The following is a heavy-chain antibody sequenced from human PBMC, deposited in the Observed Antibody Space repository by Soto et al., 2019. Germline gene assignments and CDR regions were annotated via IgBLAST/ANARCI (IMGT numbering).Heavy chain of an antibody. CDR1: VFTFSSYA. Sequence: GPLRLSCAASVFTFSSYAMSWVRQAPGKGLEWVSAISGSGVSTYYADSGKGRFTISRDNSKNTLYLQMNSLRAEDTAVYYCAKERIAARRGVGYWSQGTLVTVSS. CDR2: ISGSGVST. J-gene: IGHJ4*02. D-gene: IGHD6-6*01. CDR3: AKERIAARRGVGY. V-gene: IGHV3-23*01.